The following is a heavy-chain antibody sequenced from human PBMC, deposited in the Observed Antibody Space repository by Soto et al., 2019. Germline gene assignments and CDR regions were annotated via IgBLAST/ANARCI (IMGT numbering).Heavy chain of an antibody. CDR2: IYYSGST. J-gene: IGHJ6*02. V-gene: IGHV4-31*03. CDR1: GGSISSGGYY. Sequence: QVQMQDSGPGLVKPSQSLSLTCTVSGGSISSGGYYWSWIRQHPGKGLEWIGYIYYSGSTYYNPSLKSRVTISVDTSKNQFSLKLSSVTAADTAVYYCARSAIFGVVIPSYGMDVWGQGTTVTVSS. CDR3: ARSAIFGVVIPSYGMDV. D-gene: IGHD3-3*01.